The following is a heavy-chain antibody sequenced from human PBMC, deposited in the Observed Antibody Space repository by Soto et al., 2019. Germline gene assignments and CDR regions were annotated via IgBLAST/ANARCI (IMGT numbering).Heavy chain of an antibody. Sequence: SETLCPTCTVSGGSIRSDYWSWIRQPPGQGLEWIGYIYYSGSTNYNPSLKSRVTISVDTSKNQFSLKLSSVTAADTAVYYCARDLKPVSSGGGLYGMDVWGQGTTVTAP. V-gene: IGHV4-59*01. CDR1: GGSIRSDY. J-gene: IGHJ6*02. CDR2: IYYSGST. CDR3: ARDLKPVSSGGGLYGMDV. D-gene: IGHD6-19*01.